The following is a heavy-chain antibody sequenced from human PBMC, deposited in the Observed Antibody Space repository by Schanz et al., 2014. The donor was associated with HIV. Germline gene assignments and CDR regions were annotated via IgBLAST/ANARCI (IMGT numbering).Heavy chain of an antibody. Sequence: QVQLVQSGAEGRKPGASVKVSCKAPGHPFTGYYIHWVRQAPGQGLEWMGWINPNSGNTGFAQKFQGRVTMTRNTSINTAYMEVSGLKSEDTAVYYCARKMSISNQWLRALYSNYGMDVWGQGTTVTVSS. CDR1: GHPFTGYY. D-gene: IGHD5-12*01. CDR2: INPNSGNT. CDR3: ARKMSISNQWLRALYSNYGMDV. V-gene: IGHV1-8*02. J-gene: IGHJ6*02.